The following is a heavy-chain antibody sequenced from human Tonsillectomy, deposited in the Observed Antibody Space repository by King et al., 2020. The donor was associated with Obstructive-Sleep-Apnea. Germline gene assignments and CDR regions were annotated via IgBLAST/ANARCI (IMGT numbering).Heavy chain of an antibody. CDR3: ARGYGSGSYSYYYGMDV. V-gene: IGHV4-59*01. J-gene: IGHJ6*02. Sequence: VQLQESGPGLVKPSETLSLTCTVSGGSISSYYWSWIRQPPGKGREWIGYIYYSGSTNYNPSLKSRVNISVDTSKNHFSLKLSPVTAADTAVYYCARGYGSGSYSYYYGMDVWGQGTTVTVSS. CDR2: IYYSGST. D-gene: IGHD3-10*01. CDR1: GGSISSYY.